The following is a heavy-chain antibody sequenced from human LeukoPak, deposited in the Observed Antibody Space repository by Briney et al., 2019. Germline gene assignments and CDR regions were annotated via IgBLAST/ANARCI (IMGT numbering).Heavy chain of an antibody. V-gene: IGHV3-7*01. D-gene: IGHD4-17*01. CDR3: TRGHYGDHRR. CDR1: GFTFSGFW. Sequence: PGGSLRLSCAASGFTFSGFWMNWVRQAPGEGLEWVANIKEDGSEIYYVDSVKGRFTISRDNAKNSLYLQMDTLRAEDTALYFCTRGHYGDHRRWGQGTLVTVSS. J-gene: IGHJ4*02. CDR2: IKEDGSEI.